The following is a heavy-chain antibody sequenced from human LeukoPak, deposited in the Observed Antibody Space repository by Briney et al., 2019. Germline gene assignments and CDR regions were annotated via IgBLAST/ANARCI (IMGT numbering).Heavy chain of an antibody. J-gene: IGHJ6*03. CDR1: GGTFSSYA. CDR3: ARGSRGYSGYDFHYYYYMDV. Sequence: SVTVSCKASGGTFSSYAISWVRQAPGQGLEWMGGIIPIFGTANYAQKFQGRVTITADESTSTAYMELSSLRSEYTAVYYCARGSRGYSGYDFHYYYYMDVWGKGTTVTISS. V-gene: IGHV1-69*13. CDR2: IIPIFGTA. D-gene: IGHD5-12*01.